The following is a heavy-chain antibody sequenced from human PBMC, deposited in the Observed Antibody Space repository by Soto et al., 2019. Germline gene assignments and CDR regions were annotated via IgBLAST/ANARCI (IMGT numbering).Heavy chain of an antibody. D-gene: IGHD2-8*01. CDR1: GFSLSTSGVG. Sequence: QITLKESGPTLVKPTQTLTLTCTFSGFSLSTSGVGVGWIRQPPGKALEWLALIYWDDDKRYSPSLKSRLTITKDTSKNQVVLTMTNMDPVDTATYYCAHSGDIVLMVYATPGGFDYWGQGTLVTVSS. J-gene: IGHJ4*02. CDR2: IYWDDDK. CDR3: AHSGDIVLMVYATPGGFDY. V-gene: IGHV2-5*02.